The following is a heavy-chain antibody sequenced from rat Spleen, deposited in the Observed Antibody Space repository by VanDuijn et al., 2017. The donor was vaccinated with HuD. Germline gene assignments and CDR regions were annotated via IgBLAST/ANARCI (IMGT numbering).Heavy chain of an antibody. CDR2: ISVSGGST. V-gene: IGHV5-19*01. J-gene: IGHJ3*01. D-gene: IGHD1-4*01. CDR3: ARRDGYTYDWFAY. CDR1: GFTFSNFG. Sequence: EVQLVESGGGLVQPGRSLKLSCAASGFTFSNFGMHWIRQAPTKGLEWVASISVSGGSTYYRASVKGRFTISRDNAKNTQYLQMDSLRSEDTATYYCARRDGYTYDWFAYWGQGTLVTVSS.